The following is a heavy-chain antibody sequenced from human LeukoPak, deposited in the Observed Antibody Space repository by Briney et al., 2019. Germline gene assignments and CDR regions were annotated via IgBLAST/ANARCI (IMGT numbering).Heavy chain of an antibody. CDR3: ASAPYHSSGYSPDAFDI. CDR2: INHSGST. J-gene: IGHJ3*02. D-gene: IGHD3-22*01. Sequence: SETLSLTCAVYGGSFSGYYWSWIRQPPGKGLEWIGEINHSGSTNYNPSLKSRVTISVDTSKNQFSLKLSSVTAADTAVYYCASAPYHSSGYSPDAFDIWGQGTMVTVSS. V-gene: IGHV4-34*01. CDR1: GGSFSGYY.